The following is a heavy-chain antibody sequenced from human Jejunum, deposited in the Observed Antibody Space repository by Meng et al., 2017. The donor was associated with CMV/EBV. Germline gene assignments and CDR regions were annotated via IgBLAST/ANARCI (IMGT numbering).Heavy chain of an antibody. D-gene: IGHD5-24*01. CDR2: ISGAGDST. V-gene: IGHV3-23*01. J-gene: IGHJ4*02. CDR3: ATMTQNYPGRC. CDR1: GLTFSEHH. Sequence: VVSGLTFSEHHMSGVRQAPGKGLEWVSGISGAGDSTYYRESVKGRFTISRDNSKHTLFLQMNSLTAEDTAVYYCATMTQNYPGRCWGQGTLVTVSS.